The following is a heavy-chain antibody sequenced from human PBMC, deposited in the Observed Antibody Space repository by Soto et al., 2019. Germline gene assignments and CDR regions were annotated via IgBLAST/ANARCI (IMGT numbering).Heavy chain of an antibody. CDR1: GGTFSTYA. CDR2: IIPMFGTA. J-gene: IGHJ4*02. D-gene: IGHD5-18*01. Sequence: QVQLVQSGAEVKKPESSVKVSCKAPGGTFSTYAISWVRQAPGQGLEWMGGIIPMFGTANYAQRFQDRVTXPXNESTNTVYMELSSLRSEDTAVYFCASGIQLWLRRINNGYSGWGQGTLVTVSS. V-gene: IGHV1-69*05. CDR3: ASGIQLWLRRINNGYSG.